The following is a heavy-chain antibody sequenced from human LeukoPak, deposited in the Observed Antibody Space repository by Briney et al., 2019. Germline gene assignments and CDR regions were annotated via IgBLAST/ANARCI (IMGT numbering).Heavy chain of an antibody. J-gene: IGHJ5*02. V-gene: IGHV4-59*12. CDR1: GGSISSYY. Sequence: SETLSLTCTVSGGSISSYYWSWIRQPPGKGLEWIGYIYYSGSTYYNPSLKSRVTISVDTSKNQFSLKLSSVTAADTAVYYCARAFKPFNYYDSSGYYYPWGQGTLVTVSS. CDR3: ARAFKPFNYYDSSGYYYP. D-gene: IGHD3-22*01. CDR2: IYYSGST.